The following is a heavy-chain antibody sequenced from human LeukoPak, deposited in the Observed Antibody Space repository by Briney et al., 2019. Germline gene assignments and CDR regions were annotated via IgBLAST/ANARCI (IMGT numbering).Heavy chain of an antibody. V-gene: IGHV3-9*01. CDR3: AKDLNQWLVHYYYYGMDV. D-gene: IGHD6-19*01. CDR1: GFTFDDYA. CDR2: ISWNSGSI. J-gene: IGHJ6*02. Sequence: PGGSLRLSCAASGFTFDDYAMHWVRQAPGKGLEWVSGISWNSGSIGYADSVKGRFTISRDNAKNSLYLQMNSLRAEDTALYYCAKDLNQWLVHYYYYGMDVWGQGTTVTVSS.